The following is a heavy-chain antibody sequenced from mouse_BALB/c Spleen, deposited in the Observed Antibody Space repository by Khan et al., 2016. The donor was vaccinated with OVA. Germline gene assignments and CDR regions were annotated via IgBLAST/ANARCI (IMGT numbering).Heavy chain of an antibody. V-gene: IGHV3-2*02. CDR2: ISYSGNT. J-gene: IGHJ2*01. Sequence: VQLKQSGPGLVKPSQSLSLTCTVTGYSITSDYAWNWIRQFPGNNLEWMGYISYSGNTKYTPSLKSRFSITRDTSKNQFFLQLNSVTIEDTATYYCARIKGGDFDYWGQGTTLTVSS. CDR1: GYSITSDYA. CDR3: ARIKGGDFDY.